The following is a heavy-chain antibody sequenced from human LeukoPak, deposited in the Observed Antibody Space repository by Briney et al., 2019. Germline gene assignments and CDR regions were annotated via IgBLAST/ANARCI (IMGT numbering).Heavy chain of an antibody. CDR3: ARDPWQGSTTLH. Sequence: GGSLRLSCVASGFSISSGYMTWARQAPGKALEWVSLLYSDDSAYYPDSVKGRFTIPRDNSKSTLHLQMDTLRTEDTAMYYCARDPWQGSTTLHWGQGIIVTVSS. D-gene: IGHD1-26*01. V-gene: IGHV3-66*02. J-gene: IGHJ4*02. CDR2: LYSDDSA. CDR1: GFSISSGY.